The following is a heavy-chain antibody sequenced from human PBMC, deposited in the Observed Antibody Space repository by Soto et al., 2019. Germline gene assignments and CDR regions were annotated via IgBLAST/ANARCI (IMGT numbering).Heavy chain of an antibody. CDR2: ISGSGGST. CDR3: AKDGSSWSFNWFDP. J-gene: IGHJ5*02. Sequence: PGGSLSLSCAASGFTFSSYAMSGVRQAPGKGLEWVSAISGSGGSTYYADSVKGRFTISRDNSKNTLYLQMNSLRADDTALYYCAKDGSSWSFNWFDPWGQGTLVTVSS. CDR1: GFTFSSYA. V-gene: IGHV3-23*01. D-gene: IGHD6-13*01.